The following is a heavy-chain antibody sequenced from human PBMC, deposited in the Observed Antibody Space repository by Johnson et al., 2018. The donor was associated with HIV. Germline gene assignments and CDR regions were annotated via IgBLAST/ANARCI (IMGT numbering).Heavy chain of an antibody. CDR3: AREDEGSTGYDSSGYYPFDI. CDR1: GFTFDDYG. Sequence: VQVVESGGGVVRPGGSLRLSCAASGFTFDDYGMSWVRQAPGKGLEWVSGINWNGGSTGYADSVKGRFTISRDNAKNSLYLQMNSLRVEDTALYYCAREDEGSTGYDSSGYYPFDIWGQGTMVTV. CDR2: INWNGGST. V-gene: IGHV3-20*04. J-gene: IGHJ3*02. D-gene: IGHD3-22*01.